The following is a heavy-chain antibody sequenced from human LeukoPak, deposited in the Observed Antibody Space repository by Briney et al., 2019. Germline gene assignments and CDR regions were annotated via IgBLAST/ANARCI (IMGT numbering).Heavy chain of an antibody. D-gene: IGHD3-10*01. Sequence: PSETPSLTCAVYGGSFSGYYWSWIRQPPGKGLEWIGEINHSGSTNYNPSLKSRVTISVDTSKNQFSLKLSSVTAADTAVYYCARAPREYYYGSGRSIATHYMDVWGKGTTVTVSS. CDR1: GGSFSGYY. CDR3: ARAPREYYYGSGRSIATHYMDV. V-gene: IGHV4-34*01. J-gene: IGHJ6*03. CDR2: INHSGST.